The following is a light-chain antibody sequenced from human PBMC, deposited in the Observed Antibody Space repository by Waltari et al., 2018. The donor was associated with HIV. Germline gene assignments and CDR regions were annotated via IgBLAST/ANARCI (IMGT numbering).Light chain of an antibody. V-gene: IGLV6-57*01. CDR2: EDN. CDR1: SGSLASNY. CDR3: QSYDSSNLNWV. Sequence: NFMLTQHHSVSESPGKTVTISCTRSSGSLASNYVQWSQQRPGSSPTTVIYEDNQRPAGVPDRFSGSIDSSSNSASLTISGLKTEDEADYYCQSYDSSNLNWVFGGGTKLTVL. J-gene: IGLJ3*02.